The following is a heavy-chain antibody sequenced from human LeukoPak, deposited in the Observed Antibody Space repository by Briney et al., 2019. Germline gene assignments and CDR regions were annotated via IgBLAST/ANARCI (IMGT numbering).Heavy chain of an antibody. V-gene: IGHV3-33*01. Sequence: GGSLRLSCAASGFTFSSYGMHWVRQAPGKGLEWVAVIWYDGSNKYYADSVKGRFTISRDNSKNTLYLQMNSLRAEDTAVYYCARDATTVTPYYFDYWGQGTLVTVSS. CDR1: GFTFSSYG. D-gene: IGHD4-17*01. CDR3: ARDATTVTPYYFDY. CDR2: IWYDGSNK. J-gene: IGHJ4*02.